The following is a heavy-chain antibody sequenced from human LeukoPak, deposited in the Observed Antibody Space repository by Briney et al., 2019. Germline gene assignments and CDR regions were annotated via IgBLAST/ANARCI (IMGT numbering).Heavy chain of an antibody. CDR3: ARDRHYDFWSGYLSAEYFQH. CDR2: IYYSGST. Sequence: SETLSLTCTVSGDSIGSSSYYWGWIRQPPGKGLEWIGSIYYSGSTYYNPSLKSRVTISVDTSKNQFSLKLSSVTAADTAVYYCARDRHYDFWSGYLSAEYFQHWGQGTLVTVSS. D-gene: IGHD3-3*01. J-gene: IGHJ1*01. CDR1: GDSIGSSSYY. V-gene: IGHV4-39*07.